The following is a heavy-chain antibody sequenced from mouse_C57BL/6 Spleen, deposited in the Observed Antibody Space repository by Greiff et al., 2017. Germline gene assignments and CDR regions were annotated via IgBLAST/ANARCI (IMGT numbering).Heavy chain of an antibody. CDR1: GYTFTDYY. V-gene: IGHV1-26*01. D-gene: IGHD1-1*01. Sequence: VQLQQSGPELVKPGASVKISCKASGYTFTDYYMNWVKQSHGKSLEWIGDINPNNGGTSYNQKFKGKATLTVDKSSSTAYMELRSLTSEDYAVYYCERRKYYGSSSAWFAYWGQGTLVTVSA. CDR3: ERRKYYGSSSAWFAY. J-gene: IGHJ3*01. CDR2: INPNNGGT.